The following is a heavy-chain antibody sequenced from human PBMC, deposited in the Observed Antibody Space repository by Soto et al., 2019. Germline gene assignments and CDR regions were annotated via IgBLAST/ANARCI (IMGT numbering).Heavy chain of an antibody. J-gene: IGHJ4*02. V-gene: IGHV3-21*06. D-gene: IGHD3-22*01. CDR2: ISSRSTFI. CDR3: ARDPPLSMIVVVGVDDF. Sequence: GGSLRLSCTVLGFTLTNENMNWVRQAPGKGLECVSSISSRSTFINYADSVKGGFTISRDNDQCLLYLQMDSLLAEDTAVYYCARDPPLSMIVVVGVDDFWGQGTLVTVSS. CDR1: GFTLTNEN.